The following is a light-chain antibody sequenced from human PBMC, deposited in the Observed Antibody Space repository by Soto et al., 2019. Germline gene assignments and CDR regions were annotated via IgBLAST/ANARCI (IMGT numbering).Light chain of an antibody. CDR3: QQYNDWPLT. CDR1: QSISVN. Sequence: EIEMTQSPGTLSVSPGERATLSCRASQSISVNLAWYQQKPGQAPRLLIYGVSTRATGIPARFSGSESGTEFTLTITSLQSEDFAVYYCQQYNDWPLTFGPGTKVDIK. J-gene: IGKJ3*01. CDR2: GVS. V-gene: IGKV3-15*01.